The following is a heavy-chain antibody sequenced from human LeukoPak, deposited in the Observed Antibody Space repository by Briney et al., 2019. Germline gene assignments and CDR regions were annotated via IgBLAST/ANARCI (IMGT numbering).Heavy chain of an antibody. D-gene: IGHD4-11*01. J-gene: IGHJ4*02. CDR2: IKEDGSVK. V-gene: IGHV3-7*03. CDR1: GFTFSSFW. Sequence: GGSLRLSCAASGFTFSSFWMIWVRQAPGRGLEWVANIKEDGSVKNYVDSVKGRFTISRDNAKNSLFLQMNSLRAEDTAVYYCARERYGNYNWGQGTLVTVSS. CDR3: ARERYGNYN.